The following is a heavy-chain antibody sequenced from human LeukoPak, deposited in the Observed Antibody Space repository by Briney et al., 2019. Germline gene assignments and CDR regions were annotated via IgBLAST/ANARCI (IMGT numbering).Heavy chain of an antibody. V-gene: IGHV3-33*01. Sequence: PGRSLRLSCAASGFTFSTYGMHWVRQAPGKGLEWVAVIWYDGSNKYYIDSVRGRFTISRDNSRNTLYLQMNSLRAEDTAVYYCARGFDSGYDFGYWSQGTLVTVPS. CDR3: ARGFDSGYDFGY. D-gene: IGHD5-12*01. CDR2: IWYDGSNK. CDR1: GFTFSTYG. J-gene: IGHJ4*02.